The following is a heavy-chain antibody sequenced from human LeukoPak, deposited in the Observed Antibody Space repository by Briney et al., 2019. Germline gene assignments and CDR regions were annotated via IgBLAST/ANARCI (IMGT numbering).Heavy chain of an antibody. CDR2: VSAYNGNT. D-gene: IGHD3-3*01. CDR1: GYTFTSYG. V-gene: IGHV1-18*01. Sequence: GASVKVSCKASGYTFTSYGISWVRQAPGQGLEWMGWVSAYNGNTNYAQKLQGRVTMTTDTSTSTAYMELRSLRSDDTAVYYCARGPVTYYDFWSGSRAYYFDYWGQGTLVTVSS. CDR3: ARGPVTYYDFWSGSRAYYFDY. J-gene: IGHJ4*02.